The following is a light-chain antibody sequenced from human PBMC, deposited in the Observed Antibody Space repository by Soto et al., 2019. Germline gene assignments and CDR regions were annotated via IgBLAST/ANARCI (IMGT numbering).Light chain of an antibody. CDR1: QGISSF. J-gene: IGKJ4*01. CDR3: QQLNSYPLT. V-gene: IGKV1-9*01. CDR2: AAS. Sequence: DIQMTQSPSTLSGSVGDRVTLTCRASQGISSFLAWYQQRPGKAPKLLIYAASTLQSGVPSRFSGSGSGTEFTLTISSLQPEDFATYYCQQLNSYPLTFGGGTKVDI.